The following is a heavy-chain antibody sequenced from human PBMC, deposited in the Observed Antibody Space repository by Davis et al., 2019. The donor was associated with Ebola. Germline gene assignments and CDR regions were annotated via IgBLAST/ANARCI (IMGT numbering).Heavy chain of an antibody. CDR3: ATLRRAITGFDDGYDI. Sequence: GESLKISCTGSGYGFTNYWIGWVRQMPGKGLEWMGVIFTGDSDTRYSPSFRGQFTISADNSIKTAFLQWSSLKASDTAIYYCATLRRAITGFDDGYDIWGQGTMVTVSS. CDR1: GYGFTNYW. D-gene: IGHD5-24*01. J-gene: IGHJ3*02. CDR2: IFTGDSDT. V-gene: IGHV5-51*01.